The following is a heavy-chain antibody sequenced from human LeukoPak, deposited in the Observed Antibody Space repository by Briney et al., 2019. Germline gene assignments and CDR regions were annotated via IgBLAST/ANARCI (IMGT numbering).Heavy chain of an antibody. CDR2: IYTSEST. CDR3: ARSARLVPAAMMDV. Sequence: SETLSLTCTVSGGSISSYYWSWIRQPAGKGLEWIGRIYTSESTNYNPSLKSRVTMSVDTSKNQFPLKLSSVTAADTAVYYCARSARLVPAAMMDVWGQGTTVTVSS. D-gene: IGHD2-2*01. V-gene: IGHV4-4*07. J-gene: IGHJ6*02. CDR1: GGSISSYY.